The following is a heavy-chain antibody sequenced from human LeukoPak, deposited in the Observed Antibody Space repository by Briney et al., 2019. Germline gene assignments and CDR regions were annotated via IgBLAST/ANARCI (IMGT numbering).Heavy chain of an antibody. J-gene: IGHJ3*02. CDR3: AKYGDSSGYPGAFDI. Sequence: GGSLRLSCAASGFTFSSYGMRWVRQARGKGLEWVAFIRYDGSNKYYADFVKGRFTISRDNSKNTLYLQMNSLRAEDTAVYYCAKYGDSSGYPGAFDIWGQGTMVTVSS. D-gene: IGHD3-22*01. CDR1: GFTFSSYG. CDR2: IRYDGSNK. V-gene: IGHV3-30*02.